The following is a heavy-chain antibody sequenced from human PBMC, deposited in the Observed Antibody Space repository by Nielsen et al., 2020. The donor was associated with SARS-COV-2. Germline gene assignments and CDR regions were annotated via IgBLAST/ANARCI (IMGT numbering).Heavy chain of an antibody. CDR3: ARVSLNADYYYGMDV. Sequence: GESLKISCATSGFIFNNYWVSWVRQAPGKGLEWVANIDSDGSNKYYVDSVKGRFTISRDNAKNSVYLQMNSLRAEDTAVYYCARVSLNADYYYGMDVWGQGTTVTVSS. CDR2: IDSDGSNK. V-gene: IGHV3-7*01. D-gene: IGHD2-15*01. CDR1: GFIFNNYW. J-gene: IGHJ6*02.